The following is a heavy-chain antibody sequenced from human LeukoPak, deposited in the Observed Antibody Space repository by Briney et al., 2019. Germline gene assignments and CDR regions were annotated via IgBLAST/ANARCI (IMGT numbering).Heavy chain of an antibody. J-gene: IGHJ3*02. CDR2: ISAYNGNT. CDR3: ARDYYDSSGYYDDAFDI. V-gene: IGHV1-18*01. D-gene: IGHD3-22*01. Sequence: ASVKVSCKASGYTFTSYGISWVRQAPRQGLEWMGWISAYNGNTNYAQKLQGRVTMTTDTSTSTAYMELRSLISDDTAVYYCARDYYDSSGYYDDAFDIWGQGTMVTVSS. CDR1: GYTFTSYG.